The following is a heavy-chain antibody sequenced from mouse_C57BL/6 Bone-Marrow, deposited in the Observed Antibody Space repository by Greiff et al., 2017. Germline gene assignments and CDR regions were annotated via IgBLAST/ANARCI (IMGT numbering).Heavy chain of an antibody. CDR1: GYTFTSYW. J-gene: IGHJ1*03. D-gene: IGHD1-1*01. CDR3: AKITTVVALYWYFDV. V-gene: IGHV1-55*01. Sequence: QVQLQQPGAELVKPGASVKMSCKASGYTFTSYWITWAKQRPGQGLEWIGDIYPGSGSTNYNEKFKSKATLTVDTSSSTAYMQLSSLTSEDSAVYYCAKITTVVALYWYFDVWGTGTTVTVSS. CDR2: IYPGSGST.